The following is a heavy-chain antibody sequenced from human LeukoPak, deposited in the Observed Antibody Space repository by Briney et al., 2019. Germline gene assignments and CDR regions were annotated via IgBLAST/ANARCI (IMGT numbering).Heavy chain of an antibody. CDR1: GDSISSSSYY. CDR2: INHSGST. J-gene: IGHJ6*03. CDR3: ARVPYGSGNYMDV. Sequence: PSETLSLTCTVSGDSISSSSYYWSWIRQPPGKGLEWIGEINHSGSTNYNPSLKSRVTISVDTSKNQFSLKLSSVTAADTAVYYCARVPYGSGNYMDVWGKGTTVTISS. D-gene: IGHD3-10*01. V-gene: IGHV4-39*07.